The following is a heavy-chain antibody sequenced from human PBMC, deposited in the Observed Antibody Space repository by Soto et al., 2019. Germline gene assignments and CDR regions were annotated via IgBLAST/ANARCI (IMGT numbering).Heavy chain of an antibody. J-gene: IGHJ4*02. V-gene: IGHV4-59*01. CDR1: GGSLTGYF. D-gene: IGHD5-12*01. CDR3: ARGGGWLPKY. Sequence: QVQLKESGPGLAKPSATLSLTCTVSGGSLTGYFWSWIRQSPGGGLEWLGNIHYSGRTTYNPSRQSRLTRSSDPPKSQFPLNLSAVTAADTAVYFGARGGGWLPKYWCQGTLFTVSS. CDR2: IHYSGRT.